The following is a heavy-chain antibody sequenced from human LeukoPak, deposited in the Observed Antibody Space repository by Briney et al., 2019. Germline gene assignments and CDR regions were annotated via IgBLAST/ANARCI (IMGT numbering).Heavy chain of an antibody. V-gene: IGHV3-48*03. D-gene: IGHD3-16*02. Sequence: PGGSLRLSCAASGFTFSSYAMNWVRQAPGKGLEWVSGISSSGGTTYYADSVKGRFTISRDNTKNSLFLQMNTLRAEDTAVYYCARDSDVWGIYRPYYFDYWGQGTLVTVSS. CDR3: ARDSDVWGIYRPYYFDY. CDR2: ISSSGGTT. CDR1: GFTFSSYA. J-gene: IGHJ4*02.